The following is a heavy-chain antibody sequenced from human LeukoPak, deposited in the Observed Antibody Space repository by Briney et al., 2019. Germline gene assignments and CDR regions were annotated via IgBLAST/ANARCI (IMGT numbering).Heavy chain of an antibody. Sequence: SPTLSLTGTVSGGSIISDYQWAWIRQHPGEGLGWIGSICYSGSTNSNPSLQSHLTISLDTYKNQFSLKLRAVLAAVPDVPCCARCVWNDYTYFDYWGQGALVTVSS. CDR3: ARCVWNDYTYFDY. CDR2: ICYSGST. D-gene: IGHD3-3*01. V-gene: IGHV4-31*01. CDR1: GGSIISDYQ. J-gene: IGHJ4*02.